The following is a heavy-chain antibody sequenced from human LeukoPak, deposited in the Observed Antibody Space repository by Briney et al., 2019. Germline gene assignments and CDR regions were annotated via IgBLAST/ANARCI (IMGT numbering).Heavy chain of an antibody. D-gene: IGHD4-17*01. CDR1: GGSFSGYY. CDR3: ARRSRWHFDY. V-gene: IGHV4-34*01. J-gene: IGHJ4*02. CDR2: INHSGSA. Sequence: SETLSLTCAVYGGSFSGYYWSCIRQPPGEGGEWIGEINHSGSANYNPSPKSRADSPVATSKNRFSLNLRSVTAADTAVYYCARRSRWHFDYWGKGALVTVSS.